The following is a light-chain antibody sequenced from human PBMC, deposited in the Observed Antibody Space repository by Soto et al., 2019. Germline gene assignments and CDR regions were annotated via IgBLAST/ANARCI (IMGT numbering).Light chain of an antibody. CDR3: SSHAGGQNVV. CDR2: DVN. V-gene: IGLV2-8*01. J-gene: IGLJ2*01. CDR1: SSDVGGYNY. Sequence: QSALTQPPSASGSPGQSVTISCTGTSSDVGGYNYVSWYQQHPGKAPKVMIYDVNKRPSGVPDRFSGSKSGNTACLTVSGLQAEDEGDYYCSSHAGGQNVVFGGGTKLTVL.